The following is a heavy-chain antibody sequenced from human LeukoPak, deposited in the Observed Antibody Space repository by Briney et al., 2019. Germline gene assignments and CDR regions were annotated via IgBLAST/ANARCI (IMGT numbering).Heavy chain of an antibody. V-gene: IGHV3-23*01. D-gene: IGHD3-22*01. CDR3: ARTYFYDSGGYYY. CDR1: GFTFNNYA. J-gene: IGHJ4*02. Sequence: PGGSLRLSCAASGFTFNNYAMSWVRQAPGKGLEWVSGISASGGTTYYADSVKGRFTISRDNSKNTLYLQMNSLRAEDTAVYYCARTYFYDSGGYYYWGQGTLVTVSS. CDR2: ISASGGTT.